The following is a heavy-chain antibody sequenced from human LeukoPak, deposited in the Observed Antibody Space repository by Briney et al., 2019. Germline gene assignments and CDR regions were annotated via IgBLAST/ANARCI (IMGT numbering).Heavy chain of an antibody. V-gene: IGHV4-4*02. CDR1: GGSISSSNW. Sequence: SETLSLTCAVSGGSISSSNWWSWVRQPPGKGLEWIGEIYHSGSTNYNPSLKSRVTISVDKSKNQFSLKLHSATAVDTAVYYCVAAAVAVDYWGQGTLVTVSS. D-gene: IGHD6-19*01. CDR2: IYHSGST. CDR3: VAAAVAVDY. J-gene: IGHJ4*02.